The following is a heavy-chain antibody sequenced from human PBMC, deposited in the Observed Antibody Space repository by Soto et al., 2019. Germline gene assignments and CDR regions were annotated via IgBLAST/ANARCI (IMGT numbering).Heavy chain of an antibody. D-gene: IGHD1-26*01. CDR2: IIPILGIA. V-gene: IGHV1-69*02. Sequence: QVQLVQSGAEVKKPGSSVKVSCKASGGTFSSYTISWVRQAPGQGLEWMGRIIPILGIANYAQKFQGRVTITADKSTGTAYVELSSLRSEDTAVYYCADDTYRGTGFDLWGRGTLVTVSS. CDR1: GGTFSSYT. CDR3: ADDTYRGTGFDL. J-gene: IGHJ2*01.